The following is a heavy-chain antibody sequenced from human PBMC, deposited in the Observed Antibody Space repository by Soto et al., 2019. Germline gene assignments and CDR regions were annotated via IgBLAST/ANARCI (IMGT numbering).Heavy chain of an antibody. CDR2: LLRPGRST. Sequence: PVGSLRLSCAASGFMFSDYAMTWARQAPGKELEWVSGLLRPGRSTYYADSVKGRFTISGDTSANTVYLQMDSLRAEDTAVYYCAKDAIANDGIWLMDSWGQGTVFTVS. CDR3: AKDAIANDGIWLMDS. V-gene: IGHV3-23*01. CDR1: GFMFSDYA. D-gene: IGHD3-16*01. J-gene: IGHJ5*02.